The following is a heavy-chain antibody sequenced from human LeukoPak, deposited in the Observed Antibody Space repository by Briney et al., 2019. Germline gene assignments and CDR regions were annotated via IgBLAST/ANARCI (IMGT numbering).Heavy chain of an antibody. CDR3: ARLTGIAAAGTWWFDP. V-gene: IGHV4-38-2*02. CDR2: IYHSGST. Sequence: SETLSLTCTVSGYSISSGYYWGWIRQPPGKGLEWIGSIYHSGSTYYNPSLKSRVTISVDTSKNQFSLKLSSVTAADTAVYYCARLTGIAAAGTWWFDPWGQGTLVTVSS. CDR1: GYSISSGYY. J-gene: IGHJ5*02. D-gene: IGHD6-13*01.